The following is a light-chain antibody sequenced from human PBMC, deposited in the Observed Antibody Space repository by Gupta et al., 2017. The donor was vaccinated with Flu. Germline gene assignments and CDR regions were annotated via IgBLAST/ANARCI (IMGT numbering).Light chain of an antibody. V-gene: IGKV1-5*03. Sequence: DIQMAQSPSTLSASVGDRVTITCRASQRISSWLAWYQQKPGKAPNVLIYEASRGESGVPSRFSGSGSGTEFTLTISSRQPDDFATYYCQHENSSPLTFGGGTKVDIK. CDR2: EAS. J-gene: IGKJ4*01. CDR3: QHENSSPLT. CDR1: QRISSW.